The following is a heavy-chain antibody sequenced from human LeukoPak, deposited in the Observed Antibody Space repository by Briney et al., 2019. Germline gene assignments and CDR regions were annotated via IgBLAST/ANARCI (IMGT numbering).Heavy chain of an antibody. CDR3: ARDPVGWEVFHY. CDR2: IYHSGST. Sequence: SETLSLTCTVSGYSISSGYYWGWIRPPPGKGLEWIGSIYHSGSTYYNPSLKSRVTISVDTSKNQFSLKLSSVTAADTAVYYCARDPVGWEVFHYWRQAALVTV. V-gene: IGHV4-38-2*02. J-gene: IGHJ4*02. D-gene: IGHD1-26*01. CDR1: GYSISSGYY.